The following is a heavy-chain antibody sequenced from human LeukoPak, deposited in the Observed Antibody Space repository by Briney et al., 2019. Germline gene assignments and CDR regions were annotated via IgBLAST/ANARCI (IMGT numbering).Heavy chain of an antibody. CDR3: AKDTSSDYNFDY. V-gene: IGHV3-30*18. Sequence: GGSLRLSCAASGFTFSNYGMHWHRQAPGKGLEWVAVISNDGSNKYYADSVKGRFTISRDNSKNTLYLQMNSLRAEDTAVYYCAKDTSSDYNFDYWGQGTLVTVSS. CDR1: GFTFSNYG. D-gene: IGHD4-11*01. CDR2: ISNDGSNK. J-gene: IGHJ4*02.